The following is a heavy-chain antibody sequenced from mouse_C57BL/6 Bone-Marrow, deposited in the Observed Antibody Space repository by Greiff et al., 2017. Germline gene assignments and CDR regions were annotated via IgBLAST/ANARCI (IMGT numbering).Heavy chain of an antibody. CDR3: ARYDRNWDVAY. CDR1: GFTFTDYY. J-gene: IGHJ3*01. D-gene: IGHD4-1*01. Sequence: EVQLVESGGGLVQPGGSLSLSCAASGFTFTDYYMSWVRQPPGKALEWLGFIRNKANGYSTKYSASVKGRFTISRDNSQSILYLQMNALRAEDSATNYCARYDRNWDVAYWGQGTLVTVAA. V-gene: IGHV7-3*01. CDR2: IRNKANGYST.